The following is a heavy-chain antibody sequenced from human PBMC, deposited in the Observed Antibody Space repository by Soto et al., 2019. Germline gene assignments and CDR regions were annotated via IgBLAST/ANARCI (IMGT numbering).Heavy chain of an antibody. CDR2: ISYDGRNK. Sequence: QVQSVESGGGVVQPGTSLRLSCAVSGFTFSNHGMHWVRQAPGKGLEWVAFISYDGRNKDYVNSFKGRFTISRDNFQDTLFLQMTTLRADDTAVYDCARDRGWSRSHYFDSWGQGTLVTVSS. CDR3: ARDRGWSRSHYFDS. D-gene: IGHD2-15*01. CDR1: GFTFSNHG. J-gene: IGHJ4*02. V-gene: IGHV3-33*01.